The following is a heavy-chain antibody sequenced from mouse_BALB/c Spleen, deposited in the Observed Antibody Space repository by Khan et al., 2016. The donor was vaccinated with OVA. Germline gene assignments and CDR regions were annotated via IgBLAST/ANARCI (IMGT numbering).Heavy chain of an antibody. Sequence: EVQLQESGPGLVKPSQSLSLTCTVTGYSITSDYAWNWIRQFPGNKLEWMGYKSYGSRTSYNPSLKSRTSITRDTSKNQSFLQLNSVTTEGTATYYDARSVTITTVVATDFDYWGQGTTLTVSS. CDR3: ARSVTITTVVATDFDY. D-gene: IGHD1-1*01. J-gene: IGHJ2*01. V-gene: IGHV3-2*02. CDR2: KSYGSRT. CDR1: GYSITSDYA.